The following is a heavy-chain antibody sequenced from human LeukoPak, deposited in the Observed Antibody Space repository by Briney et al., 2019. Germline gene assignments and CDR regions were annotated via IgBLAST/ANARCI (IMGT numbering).Heavy chain of an antibody. CDR3: ARGLRRVTPYYYYGMDV. CDR2: MNPNSGNT. J-gene: IGHJ6*02. D-gene: IGHD5-18*01. V-gene: IGHV1-8*01. CDR1: GYTFTSYD. Sequence: ASVKVSCKASGYTFTSYDINWVRQATGQGLEWMGWMNPNSGNTGYAQKFQGRVTMTRNTSISTAYMELSSLRSEDTAVYYCARGLRRVTPYYYYGMDVWGQGTTATVSS.